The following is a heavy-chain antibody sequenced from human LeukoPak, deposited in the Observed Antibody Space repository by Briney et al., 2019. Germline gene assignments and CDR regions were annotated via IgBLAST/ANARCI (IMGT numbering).Heavy chain of an antibody. CDR1: GFTFSSYS. CDR3: ARDRVETAMGPQFRTYYYYGMDV. CDR2: ISSGSSTI. V-gene: IGHV3-48*01. Sequence: GGSLRLSCAASGFTFSSYSMNWVRQAPGKGLEWVSYISSGSSTIYYADSVKGRFTISSDNSKNTVYLQMNSLRVEDTAVYYCARDRVETAMGPQFRTYYYYGMDVWGQGTTVTVSS. D-gene: IGHD5-18*01. J-gene: IGHJ6*02.